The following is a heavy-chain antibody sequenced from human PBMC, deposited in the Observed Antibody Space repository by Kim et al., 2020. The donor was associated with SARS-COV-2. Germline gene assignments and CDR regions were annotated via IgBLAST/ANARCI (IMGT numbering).Heavy chain of an antibody. Sequence: GGSLRLSCAASGFTFSDDSMTWVRQAPGKGLEWVSIIYSGGSTYYAAYVTSRCSISRNNSKNTLMLQLITMRTEETAVYYCACVALYYDSRGQAHDYFD. D-gene: IGHD3-22*01. CDR3: ACVALYYDSRGQAHDYFD. J-gene: IGHJ4*01. V-gene: IGHV3-53*01. CDR1: GFTFSDDS. CDR2: IYSGGST.